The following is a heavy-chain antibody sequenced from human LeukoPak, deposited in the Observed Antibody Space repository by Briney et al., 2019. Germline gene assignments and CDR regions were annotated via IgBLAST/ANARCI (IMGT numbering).Heavy chain of an antibody. D-gene: IGHD3-10*01. Sequence: SETLSLTCTVSGYSISSGYYWGWIRQPPGKGLEWLGSIYHRGSTYYNPSLKSRVTISLDTSRNQFSLKLSSVTAADTAVYYCARESNYHGSGTGWFDPWGQGTLVTVSS. CDR2: IYHRGST. V-gene: IGHV4-38-2*02. CDR3: ARESNYHGSGTGWFDP. J-gene: IGHJ5*02. CDR1: GYSISSGYY.